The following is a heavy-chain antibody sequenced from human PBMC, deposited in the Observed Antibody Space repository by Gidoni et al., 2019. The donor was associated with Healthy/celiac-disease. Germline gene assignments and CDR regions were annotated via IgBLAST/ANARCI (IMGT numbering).Heavy chain of an antibody. V-gene: IGHV4-39*07. Sequence: QLQLQESGPGLVKPSETLSLTCTVSGGSISSSSYYWGWIRQPPGKGLEWIGSIYYSGSTYYNPSLKSRVTISVDTSKNQFSLKLSSVTAADTAVYYCARDRGQWLSYGMDVWGQGTTVTVSS. D-gene: IGHD6-19*01. CDR2: IYYSGST. J-gene: IGHJ6*02. CDR3: ARDRGQWLSYGMDV. CDR1: GGSISSSSYY.